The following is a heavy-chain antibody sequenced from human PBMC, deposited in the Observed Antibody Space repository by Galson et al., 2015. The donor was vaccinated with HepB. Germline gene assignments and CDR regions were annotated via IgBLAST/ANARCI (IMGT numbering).Heavy chain of an antibody. CDR1: GFTFSSYA. D-gene: IGHD3-22*01. J-gene: IGHJ3*02. CDR3: VKSEDSSLRLCAFDI. V-gene: IGHV3-64D*06. CDR2: ISSNGGST. Sequence: SLRLSCAASGFTFSSYAMHWVRQAPGKGLEYVSAISSNGGSTYYADSVKGRFTISRDNSKNTLYLQMSSLRAEDTAVYYCVKSEDSSLRLCAFDIWGQGTMVTVSS.